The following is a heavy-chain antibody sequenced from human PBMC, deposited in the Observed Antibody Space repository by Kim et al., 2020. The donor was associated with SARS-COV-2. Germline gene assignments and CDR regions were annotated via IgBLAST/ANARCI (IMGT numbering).Heavy chain of an antibody. CDR2: IYYSGST. J-gene: IGHJ5*02. CDR3: ARQRRRAAAVNWFDP. D-gene: IGHD6-13*01. V-gene: IGHV4-39*01. Sequence: SETLSLTCTVSGGSISSSSYYWGWIRQPPGKGLEWIGSIYYSGSTYYNPSLKSRVTISVDTSKNQFSLKLSSVTAADTAVYYCARQRRRAAAVNWFDPWGQGTLVTVSS. CDR1: GGSISSSSYY.